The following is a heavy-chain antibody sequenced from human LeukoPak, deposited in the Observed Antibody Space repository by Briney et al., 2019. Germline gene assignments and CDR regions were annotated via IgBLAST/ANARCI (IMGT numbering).Heavy chain of an antibody. Sequence: GGSLRLSCVASGFTFSNFWMSWVRQAPGKGPEWVANIKQGGDETYYLDSVKGRFTVSRDNAKNSLYLQMNTLRAEDTAVYYCARAPTVLVGYCSSSSCQADYWGQGTLVTVSS. CDR3: ARAPTVLVGYCSSSSCQADY. V-gene: IGHV3-7*01. CDR1: GFTFSNFW. D-gene: IGHD2-2*01. CDR2: IKQGGDET. J-gene: IGHJ4*02.